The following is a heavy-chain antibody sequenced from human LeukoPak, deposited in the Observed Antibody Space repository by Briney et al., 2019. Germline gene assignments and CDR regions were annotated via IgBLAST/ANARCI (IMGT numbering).Heavy chain of an antibody. CDR1: GGSISSHY. CDR2: IYYSGST. D-gene: IGHD2-2*01. CDR3: ARKGPANYYYYYMDV. V-gene: IGHV4-59*11. Sequence: SETLSLTCTVSGGSISSHYWSWIRQPPGKGLEWIGYIYYSGSTNYNPSLKSRVTISVDTSKNQFSLKLSSVTAADTAVYYCARKGPANYYYYYMDVWGKGTTVTVSS. J-gene: IGHJ6*03.